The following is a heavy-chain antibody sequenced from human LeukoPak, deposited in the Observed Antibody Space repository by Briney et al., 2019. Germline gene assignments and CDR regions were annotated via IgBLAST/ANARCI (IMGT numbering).Heavy chain of an antibody. J-gene: IGHJ3*02. D-gene: IGHD5-18*01. V-gene: IGHV1-2*02. CDR2: INPNSGGT. CDR1: GYTFTGYY. Sequence: AAVKVSCKASGYTFTGYYMHWVRRAPGQGLEWMGWINPNSGGTNYAQKFQGRVTMTRDTSISTAYMELSRLRSDDTAVYYCARRLDTAMGPDAFDIWGQGTMVTVSS. CDR3: ARRLDTAMGPDAFDI.